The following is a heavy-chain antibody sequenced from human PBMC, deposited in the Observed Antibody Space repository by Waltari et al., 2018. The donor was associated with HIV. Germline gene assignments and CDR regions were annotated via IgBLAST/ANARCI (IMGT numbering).Heavy chain of an antibody. J-gene: IGHJ4*02. Sequence: QVQLQQWGAGLLKPSETLSLTCAVYGGSFSGYYWSWIRQPPGKGLEWIGEINHSGSTNYNPSLKSRVTISVDTSKNQFSLKLSSVTAADTAVYYCARVTTTVVTLLDYWGQGTLVTVSS. CDR3: ARVTTTVVTLLDY. CDR2: INHSGST. D-gene: IGHD4-17*01. V-gene: IGHV4-34*01. CDR1: GGSFSGYY.